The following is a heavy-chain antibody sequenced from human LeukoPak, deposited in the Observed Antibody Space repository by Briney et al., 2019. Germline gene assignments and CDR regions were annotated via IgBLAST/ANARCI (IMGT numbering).Heavy chain of an antibody. J-gene: IGHJ5*02. D-gene: IGHD3-3*01. CDR2: IRSKGNSYAT. CDR1: GFIFSGSA. Sequence: GGSLRLSCAASGFIFSGSAIHWVRQASGKGLEWIGRIRSKGNSYATEYPASVKGRFTISRDDSKNMAYLQMNSLKSEDTAVYYCTRLLDAGTGFDPWGQGTLVTVSS. CDR3: TRLLDAGTGFDP. V-gene: IGHV3-73*01.